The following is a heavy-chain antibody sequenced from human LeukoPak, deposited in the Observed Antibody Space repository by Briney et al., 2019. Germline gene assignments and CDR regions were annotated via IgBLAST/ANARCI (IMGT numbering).Heavy chain of an antibody. V-gene: IGHV1-69*04. CDR2: IIPILDVT. Sequence: GASVKVSCKASGGTFTNYAINWVRQAPGQGLEWMGRIIPILDVTNYAQKFQGRDTITADQSTSTAYMEVRRLRAEDTAVYYCARGGGVDILTGFQYWGQGTLVTVSS. CDR3: ARGGGVDILTGFQY. D-gene: IGHD3-9*01. CDR1: GGTFTNYA. J-gene: IGHJ4*02.